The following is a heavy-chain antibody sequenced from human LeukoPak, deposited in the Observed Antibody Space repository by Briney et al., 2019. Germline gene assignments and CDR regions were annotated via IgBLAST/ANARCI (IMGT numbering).Heavy chain of an antibody. J-gene: IGHJ2*01. CDR1: GFTYSRYA. V-gene: IGHV3-23*01. Sequence: GGSLRLSCAASGFTYSRYAMSWVRHAPGQGLEWVSSISDNGAGTFYADSVKGRFTISRDNSDKTLYLQMNSLRAEDTAVYYCAKRSLSGTWYFDLWGRGTLVIVSS. D-gene: IGHD3-3*01. CDR2: ISDNGAGT. CDR3: AKRSLSGTWYFDL.